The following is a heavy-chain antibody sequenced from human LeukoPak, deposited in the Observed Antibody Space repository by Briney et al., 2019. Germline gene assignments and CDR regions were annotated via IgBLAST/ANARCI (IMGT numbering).Heavy chain of an antibody. CDR1: GFTFSSYA. J-gene: IGHJ6*02. CDR2: ISGSGGST. Sequence: PGGSLRLSCAASGFTFSSYAMSWVRQAPGKGLERVSAISGSGGSTYYADSVKGRFTISRDNSKNTLYLQMNSLRAEDTAVYYCAKDLTFGGVTRYYYYGMDVWGQGTTVTVSS. D-gene: IGHD3-16*01. V-gene: IGHV3-23*01. CDR3: AKDLTFGGVTRYYYYGMDV.